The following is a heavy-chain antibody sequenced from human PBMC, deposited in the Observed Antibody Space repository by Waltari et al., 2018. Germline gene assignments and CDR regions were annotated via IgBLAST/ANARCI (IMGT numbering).Heavy chain of an antibody. CDR3: ARGDGYLGVYFDY. V-gene: IGHV4-31*03. CDR2: IYHSGST. J-gene: IGHJ4*02. Sequence: QVQLQESGPGLVKPSQTLSLTCTVSGGSISSGSYYWSWIRQPPGKGLEWIGSIYHSGSTYYNPSLKSRVTISVDTSKNQFSLKLSSVTAADTAVYYCARGDGYLGVYFDYWGQGTLVIVSS. D-gene: IGHD5-12*01. CDR1: GGSISSGSYY.